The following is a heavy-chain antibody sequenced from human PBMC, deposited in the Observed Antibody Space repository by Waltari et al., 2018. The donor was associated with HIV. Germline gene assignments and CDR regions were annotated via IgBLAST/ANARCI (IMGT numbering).Heavy chain of an antibody. V-gene: IGHV4-34*01. CDR2: INHRGST. CDR1: GGSFRGYY. J-gene: IGHJ6*02. D-gene: IGHD2-2*02. Sequence: QVQLQQWGAGLLKPSETLSLTCAVYGGSFRGYYWSWIRQPPGKGLEWIGEINHRGSTNYNPSLKSRVIISVDTSMNQFSLKLSSGTAADTAVYYCARARYCSSTRCYTKGRRNSFYYYALDVWGQGTTVTVSS. CDR3: ARARYCSSTRCYTKGRRNSFYYYALDV.